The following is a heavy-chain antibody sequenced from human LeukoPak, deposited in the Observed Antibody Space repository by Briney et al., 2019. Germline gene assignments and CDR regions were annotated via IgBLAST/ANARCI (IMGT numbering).Heavy chain of an antibody. V-gene: IGHV4-61*02. CDR1: GGSISSGSCY. CDR2: MYTSGST. Sequence: SQTLSLTCTVSGGSISSGSCYWSWIRQPAGKGLEWIGRMYTSGSTNYNPSLKSRVTISVDTSKNQFSLKLRSESAADTAVYSCARDVGDTVYYYYGMDVWGQGTTVTVSS. CDR3: ARDVGDTVYYYYGMDV. D-gene: IGHD1-26*01. J-gene: IGHJ6*02.